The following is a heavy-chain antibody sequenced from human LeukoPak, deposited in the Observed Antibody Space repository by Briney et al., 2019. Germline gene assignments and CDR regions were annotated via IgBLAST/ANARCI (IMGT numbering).Heavy chain of an antibody. Sequence: SGTLSLTCAVSGGSISSSSYYWGWIRQPPGKGLEWIGSIYYSGSTYYNPSLKSRVTISVDTSKNQFSLKLSSVTAADTAVYYCARDPIAVAGTIDYWGQGTLVTVSS. J-gene: IGHJ4*02. CDR3: ARDPIAVAGTIDY. V-gene: IGHV4-39*07. CDR1: GGSISSSSYY. CDR2: IYYSGST. D-gene: IGHD6-19*01.